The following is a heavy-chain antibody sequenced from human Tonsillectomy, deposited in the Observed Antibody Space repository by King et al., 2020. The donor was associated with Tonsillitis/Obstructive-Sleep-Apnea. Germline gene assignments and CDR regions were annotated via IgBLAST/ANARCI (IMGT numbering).Heavy chain of an antibody. Sequence: VQLQESGPGLVKPSETLSLTCTVSGGSVSSGSYYWSWIRQPPGKGLEWIGYIYYSGSTNYNPSLKSRVTISVDTSKNQFSLKLSSVTAAETAVYYCARLQPTTGTTWKAFDIWGQGTMVTVSS. CDR3: ARLQPTTGTTWKAFDI. D-gene: IGHD1-1*01. V-gene: IGHV4-61*01. CDR2: IYYSGST. J-gene: IGHJ3*02. CDR1: GGSVSSGSYY.